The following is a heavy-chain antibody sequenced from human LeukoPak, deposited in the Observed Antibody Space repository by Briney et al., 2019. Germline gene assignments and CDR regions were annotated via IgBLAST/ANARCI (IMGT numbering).Heavy chain of an antibody. V-gene: IGHV3-49*04. Sequence: PGGSLRLSCTASGFTFGDYTMSWVRQAPGKGLEWVGFIRSKAYGGTTEYAASVKGRFTISRDGSKSIAYLQMNSLKTEDTAVYYCTREGSSWDIDYWGQGTLVTVSS. J-gene: IGHJ4*02. CDR3: TREGSSWDIDY. D-gene: IGHD6-13*01. CDR2: IRSKAYGGTT. CDR1: GFTFGDYT.